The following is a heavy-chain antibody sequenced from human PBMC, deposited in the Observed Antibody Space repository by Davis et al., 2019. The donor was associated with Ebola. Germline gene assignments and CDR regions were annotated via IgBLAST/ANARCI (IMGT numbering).Heavy chain of an antibody. CDR1: GFTFSNHA. CDR2: IGADSTYI. CDR3: ASDPYGNYYKGMDV. Sequence: GESLKISCVASGFTFSNHAMHWVRQAPGKGLEWVSSIGADSTYIYYADSVKGRFTISRDNAKNSLYLQMSSLRADDAAMYYCASDPYGNYYKGMDVWGQGTTVTVSS. V-gene: IGHV3-21*01. J-gene: IGHJ6*02. D-gene: IGHD3-10*01.